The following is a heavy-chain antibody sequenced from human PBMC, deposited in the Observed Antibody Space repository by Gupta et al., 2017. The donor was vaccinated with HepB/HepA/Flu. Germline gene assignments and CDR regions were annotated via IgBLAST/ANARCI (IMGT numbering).Heavy chain of an antibody. V-gene: IGHV4-34*01. D-gene: IGHD3-10*01. CDR1: GGSFSGYY. CDR3: ARERVRGVLGYGMDV. Sequence: QVQLQQWGAGLLKPSETLSLTCAVYGGSFSGYYWSWIRQPPGKGLEWIGEINHSGSTNYNPSLKSRVTISVDTSKNQFSLKLSSVTAADTAVYYCARERVRGVLGYGMDVWGQGTTVTVSS. J-gene: IGHJ6*02. CDR2: INHSGST.